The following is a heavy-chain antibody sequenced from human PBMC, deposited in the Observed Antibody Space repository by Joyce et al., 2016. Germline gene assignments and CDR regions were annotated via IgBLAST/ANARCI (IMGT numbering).Heavy chain of an antibody. J-gene: IGHJ4*02. V-gene: IGHV2-5*01. Sequence: QITLRESGPTLVQPTQTLTLTCTFSGFSLTTSGEGVGWIRQPPGKALEWLALIYWNDDKRRSPALKSRLTITKDTSNNRVVLTMTNMDPVDTGTYYCAHAKNTHFLYEYVWGGFRHPFDYWGQGALVTVSS. CDR2: IYWNDDK. CDR1: GFSLTTSGEG. CDR3: AHAKNTHFLYEYVWGGFRHPFDY. D-gene: IGHD3-16*02.